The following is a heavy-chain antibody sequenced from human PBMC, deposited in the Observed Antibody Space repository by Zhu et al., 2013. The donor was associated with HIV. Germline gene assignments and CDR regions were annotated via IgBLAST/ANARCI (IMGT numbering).Heavy chain of an antibody. CDR3: ARVLRFLEQNWFDP. Sequence: QVQLVQSGAEVKKPGSSVRVSCKASGGTFSSYPISWVRQAPGQGLEWMGGIIPIFDTANYAQKFQGRVTITADESTSTVYMELSSLRSEDTAMYYCARVLRFLEQNWFDPWGQGTLVTVSS. D-gene: IGHD3-3*01. V-gene: IGHV1-69*01. J-gene: IGHJ5*02. CDR2: IIPIFDTA. CDR1: GGTFSSYP.